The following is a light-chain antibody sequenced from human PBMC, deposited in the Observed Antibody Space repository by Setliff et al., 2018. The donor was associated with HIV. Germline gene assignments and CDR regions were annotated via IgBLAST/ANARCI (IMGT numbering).Light chain of an antibody. CDR2: EVS. CDR1: RSDIGDSNY. V-gene: IGLV2-14*01. CDR3: SSYTSTSTYV. Sequence: ALTQPASVSGSPGQSITISCTGTRSDIGDSNYVFWFQQHPGKAPKLIINEVSNRPSGVSNRFSGSKSGYTASLTISGLQAADEADYYCSSYTSTSTYVFGTGTKVTVL. J-gene: IGLJ1*01.